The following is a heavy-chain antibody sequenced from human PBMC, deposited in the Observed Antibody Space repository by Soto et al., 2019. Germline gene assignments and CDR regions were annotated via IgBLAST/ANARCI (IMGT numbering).Heavy chain of an antibody. J-gene: IGHJ6*02. V-gene: IGHV1-24*01. D-gene: IGHD3-3*01. CDR3: AAHTPYYDFWSGYYGNSNYYYYYGMDV. CDR2: FDPEDGET. Sequence: ASVKVSGKVSGYTLTELSMHWVRQAPGKGLEWMGGFDPEDGETIYAQKFQGRVTMTEDTSTDTAYMELSSLRSEDTAVYYCAAHTPYYDFWSGYYGNSNYYYYYGMDVWGQGTTVTVSS. CDR1: GYTLTELS.